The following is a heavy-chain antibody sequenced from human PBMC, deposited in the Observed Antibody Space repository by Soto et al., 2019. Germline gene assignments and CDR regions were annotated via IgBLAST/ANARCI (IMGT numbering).Heavy chain of an antibody. Sequence: GASVKVSCKANGYTFRNYAMHWVRQAPGQGLEWMGWINGGNGNTKYSQKFQGRVTITRDTSASTAYMELSSLRSEDTAVYHCARDGPIYDILSARYFYGMDVWGQGTTVTVSS. D-gene: IGHD3-9*01. CDR3: ARDGPIYDILSARYFYGMDV. CDR1: GYTFRNYA. CDR2: INGGNGNT. V-gene: IGHV1-3*01. J-gene: IGHJ6*02.